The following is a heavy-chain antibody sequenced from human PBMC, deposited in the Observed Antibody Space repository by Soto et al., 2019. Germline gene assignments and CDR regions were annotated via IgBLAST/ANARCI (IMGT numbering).Heavy chain of an antibody. Sequence: EVQLVESGGGLVQPGGSLRLSCAASGFTFSSYSMNWVRQAPGKGLEWVSYISSSSSTIYYADSVKGRFTISRDNAKNSLYLQMNSLRAEDTAVYYCARWVSDFWSGYYPREYYFDYWGQGTLVTVSS. CDR1: GFTFSSYS. V-gene: IGHV3-48*01. D-gene: IGHD3-3*01. CDR2: ISSSSSTI. J-gene: IGHJ4*02. CDR3: ARWVSDFWSGYYPREYYFDY.